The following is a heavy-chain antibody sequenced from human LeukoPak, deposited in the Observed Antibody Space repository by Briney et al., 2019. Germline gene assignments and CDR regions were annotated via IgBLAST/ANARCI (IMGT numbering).Heavy chain of an antibody. J-gene: IGHJ3*02. CDR1: GYSLTSYW. V-gene: IGHV5-51*01. CDR2: IYPGDSDT. Sequence: GESLKISCKGSGYSLTSYWIGWVRQMPGKGLEWMGIIYPGDSDTRYSPSFQGQVTISADKSISTAYLQWSSLKASDTAMYYCATPATVTTFAFDIWGQGTMVTVSS. D-gene: IGHD4-17*01. CDR3: ATPATVTTFAFDI.